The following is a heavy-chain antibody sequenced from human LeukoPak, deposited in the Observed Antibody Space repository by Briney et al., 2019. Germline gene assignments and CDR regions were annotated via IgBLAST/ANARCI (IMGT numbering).Heavy chain of an antibody. CDR3: ASPSSQLDHPYYFDY. Sequence: GGSLRLSCAASGFTFSSYAMSWVRQAPGKGLEWVSAISGSGGSTYYADSVKGRFTISRDNSKNTLYLQMNSLRAEDTAVYYCASPSSQLDHPYYFDYWGQGTLVTVSS. J-gene: IGHJ4*02. V-gene: IGHV3-23*01. CDR2: ISGSGGST. CDR1: GFTFSSYA. D-gene: IGHD6-6*01.